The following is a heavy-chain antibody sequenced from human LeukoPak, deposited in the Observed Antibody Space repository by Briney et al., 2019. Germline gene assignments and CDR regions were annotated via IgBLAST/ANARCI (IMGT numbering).Heavy chain of an antibody. V-gene: IGHV3-74*01. D-gene: IGHD1-1*01. Sequence: PGGSLRLSCAASGFTFRSYWMHWVRQAPGKGLVWVSRINTEGTGTSYADSVKGRFTISRDNAKNTLYLEMNSLRVEDTAVYYCAREWELECPDYWGQGTLVAVSS. CDR1: GFTFRSYW. J-gene: IGHJ4*02. CDR2: INTEGTGT. CDR3: AREWELECPDY.